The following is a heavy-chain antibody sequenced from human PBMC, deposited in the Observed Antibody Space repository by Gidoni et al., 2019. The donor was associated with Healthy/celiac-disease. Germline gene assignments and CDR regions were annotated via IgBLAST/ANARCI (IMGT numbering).Heavy chain of an antibody. V-gene: IGHV4-39*01. CDR1: GGLTSSSRYD. CDR3: ARCIAVAGARCIQH. J-gene: IGHJ1*01. D-gene: IGHD6-19*01. CDR2: IYYSGRT. Sequence: QLQLQASGPGRVKPSETLPLPCTVPGGLTSSSRYDWGWSRQPPGKGLEWIGSIYYSGRTYYNPSLKCRFTISVDTSKNQFSLKLSTVTAADTAVYYCARCIAVAGARCIQHWGQGTLVTVSS.